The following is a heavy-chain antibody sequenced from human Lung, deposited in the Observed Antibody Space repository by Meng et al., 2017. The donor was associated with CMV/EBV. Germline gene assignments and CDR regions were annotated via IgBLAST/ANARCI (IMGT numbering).Heavy chain of an antibody. Sequence: ASMKVSCKASGYTFTGYYMHWVRQAPGQGLEWMGWINPNSGGTNYAQRFQGRVTMTRDTSISTAYMELSRLRSDDTAVYYCARSRLRLGGWGDYWGQGTLVTGSS. CDR3: ARSRLRLGGWGDY. J-gene: IGHJ4*02. CDR1: GYTFTGYY. D-gene: IGHD3-16*01. V-gene: IGHV1-2*02. CDR2: INPNSGGT.